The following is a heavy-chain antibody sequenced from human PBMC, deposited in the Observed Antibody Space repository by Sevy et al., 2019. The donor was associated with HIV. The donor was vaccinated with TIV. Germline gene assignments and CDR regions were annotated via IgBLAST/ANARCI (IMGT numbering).Heavy chain of an antibody. CDR3: ARGGYYYDNAAYYALDS. D-gene: IGHD3-22*01. Sequence: GGSLRLSRAATGFTFSNYAMHWVRQAPGKGLEWVAIIWSDGAYQYHGDSVKGRFTISRDNSKNTLYLQMNNVRVEDTAVYYCARGGYYYDNAAYYALDSWGQGTLVTVSS. CDR2: IWSDGAYQ. V-gene: IGHV3-33*01. CDR1: GFTFSNYA. J-gene: IGHJ4*02.